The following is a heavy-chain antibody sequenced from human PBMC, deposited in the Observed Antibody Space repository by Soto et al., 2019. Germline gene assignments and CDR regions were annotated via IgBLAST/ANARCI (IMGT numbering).Heavy chain of an antibody. D-gene: IGHD4-4*01. V-gene: IGHV1-69*13. CDR1: GGTFSSYA. CDR2: IIPIFGTA. J-gene: IGHJ4*02. CDR3: AGHDYSNSNFDY. Sequence: ASVKVSCKASGGTFSSYAISWVRQAPGQGLEWMGGIIPIFGTANYAQKFQGRVTITADESTSTAYMELSSLRSEDTAVYYCAGHDYSNSNFDYWGQGTLVTVSS.